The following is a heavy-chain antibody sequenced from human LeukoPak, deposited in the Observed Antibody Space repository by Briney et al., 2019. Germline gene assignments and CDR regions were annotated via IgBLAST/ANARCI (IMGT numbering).Heavy chain of an antibody. V-gene: IGHV4-34*01. CDR1: GGSFSGYY. D-gene: IGHD3-3*01. Sequence: SETLSLTCAVYGGSFSGYYWSWIRQPPGKGLEWIGEINHSGSTNYNPSLKGRVTISVDTSKNQFSLKLSSVTAADTAVYYCARIRLRFLEWSHYYYYGMDVWGQGTTVTVSS. CDR2: INHSGST. J-gene: IGHJ6*02. CDR3: ARIRLRFLEWSHYYYYGMDV.